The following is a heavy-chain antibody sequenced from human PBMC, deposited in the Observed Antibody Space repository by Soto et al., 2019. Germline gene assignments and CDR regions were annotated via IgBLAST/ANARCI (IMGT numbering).Heavy chain of an antibody. Sequence: ASVQVSCKASGGTFSSYTISWVRQAPGQGLEWMGRIIPILGIANYAQKFQGRVTITADKSTSTAYMELSSLRSEDTALYYCARGHLMVRGVIISRLFDYWGQGTLVTVSS. CDR1: GGTFSSYT. CDR3: ARGHLMVRGVIISRLFDY. J-gene: IGHJ4*02. D-gene: IGHD3-10*01. V-gene: IGHV1-69*02. CDR2: IIPILGIA.